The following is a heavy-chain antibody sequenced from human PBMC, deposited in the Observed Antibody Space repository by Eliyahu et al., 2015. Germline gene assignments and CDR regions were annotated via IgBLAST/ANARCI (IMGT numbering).Heavy chain of an antibody. CDR2: IWPDGXNK. CDR3: ARSYRDCYDH. CDR1: GFSFXMYG. D-gene: IGHD2-15*01. Sequence: QVHLVESXGGVVQPGRSLRLSCAASGFSFXMYGMHWVRQAPGKGXEWVAVIWPDGXNKXYGDSVKGRFTISRDNSKNTLSLQMDSLRAEDTAVYYCARSYRDCYDHWGQGTPVTVSS. J-gene: IGHJ4*02. V-gene: IGHV3-33*01.